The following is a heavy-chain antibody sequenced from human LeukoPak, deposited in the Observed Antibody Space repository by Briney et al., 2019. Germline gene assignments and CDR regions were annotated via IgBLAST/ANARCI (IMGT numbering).Heavy chain of an antibody. CDR1: GFTVNSDY. CDR3: ATSRTLDY. D-gene: IGHD2-2*01. Sequence: GGSLRLSCAASGFTVNSDYMSWVRQAPGEGLEWVSVLYSGGSTYYADSVKGKFTISRDNSKNTLYLQMNSLRAEDTAVYYCATSRTLDYWGQGTLVTVSS. V-gene: IGHV3-66*01. CDR2: LYSGGST. J-gene: IGHJ4*02.